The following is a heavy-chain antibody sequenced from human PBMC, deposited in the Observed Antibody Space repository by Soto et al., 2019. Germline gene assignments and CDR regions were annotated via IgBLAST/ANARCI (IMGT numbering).Heavy chain of an antibody. CDR1: GASISRYY. Sequence: QVQLRESGPGVVKASETLSLTCSVSGASISRYYWSWIRQSPGKGLEWIGYAYYSGDTGYNPSLKSLVTMAIDTSKNQVALKLTSVTAADTAVYYCARERSTYGGGGTGEVKENWFDPWGQGALVTVSS. CDR2: AYYSGDT. CDR3: ARERSTYGGGGTGEVKENWFDP. V-gene: IGHV4-59*01. D-gene: IGHD2-8*01. J-gene: IGHJ5*02.